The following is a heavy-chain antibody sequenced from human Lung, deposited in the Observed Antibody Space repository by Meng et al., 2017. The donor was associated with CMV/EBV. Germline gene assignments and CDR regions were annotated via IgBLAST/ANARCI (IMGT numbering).Heavy chain of an antibody. CDR3: AKEHREFDWLHYFDY. CDR1: GFTFSSYA. D-gene: IGHD3-9*01. Sequence: GAAMKISCAAAGFTFSSYAMSWVRQAPGRGLEWVSVIYSGGSSTYYADSVKGRFTISRDNSKNTLYLQMNSLRAEDTAVYYCAKEHREFDWLHYFDYWGQGTXVTVSS. J-gene: IGHJ4*02. CDR2: IYSGGSST. V-gene: IGHV3-23*03.